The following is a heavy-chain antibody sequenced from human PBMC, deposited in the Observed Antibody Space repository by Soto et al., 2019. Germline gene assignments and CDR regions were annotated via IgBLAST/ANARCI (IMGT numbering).Heavy chain of an antibody. Sequence: QVQLQQWGAGLLKPSETLSLTCAVYGGSFSGYYWSWIRQPPGKGLEWIGEINHSGSNNYNPSLKSRVTISVDTSKNQFSLKLSSVTAADTAVYYCARLQHRNWFDPWGQGTLVTVSS. CDR3: ARLQHRNWFDP. CDR2: INHSGSN. CDR1: GGSFSGYY. J-gene: IGHJ5*02. V-gene: IGHV4-34*01. D-gene: IGHD6-13*01.